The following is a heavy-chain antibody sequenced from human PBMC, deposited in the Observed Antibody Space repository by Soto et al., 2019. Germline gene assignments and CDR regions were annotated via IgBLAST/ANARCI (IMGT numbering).Heavy chain of an antibody. CDR1: GASISSYY. CDR2: IYYSGST. V-gene: IGHV4-59*08. D-gene: IGHD2-2*01. CDR3: ARHEGYCTSTSCYYYYGLDV. Sequence: SETLSLTCTVSGASISSYYWSWIRQPPGKGLEWIGYIYYSGSTNYNPSLKSRVTISVDTSKNHFSLKLSSVTAADTAVYYCARHEGYCTSTSCYYYYGLDVWGQGTTVTVSS. J-gene: IGHJ6*02.